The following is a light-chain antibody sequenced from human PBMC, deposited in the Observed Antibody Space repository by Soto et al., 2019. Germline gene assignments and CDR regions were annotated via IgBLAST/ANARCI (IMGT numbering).Light chain of an antibody. J-gene: IGKJ1*01. CDR1: QDISSF. Sequence: IQLTQSPSSLSASVGDRVTITCRASQDISSFLAWYQQKPGKAPKLLIFAASTLQTGVPSRFRGSGSGTDFTLTISSLQPEDFATYYCQQTYSIPHSFGQGTKVDIK. CDR2: AAS. V-gene: IGKV1-9*01. CDR3: QQTYSIPHS.